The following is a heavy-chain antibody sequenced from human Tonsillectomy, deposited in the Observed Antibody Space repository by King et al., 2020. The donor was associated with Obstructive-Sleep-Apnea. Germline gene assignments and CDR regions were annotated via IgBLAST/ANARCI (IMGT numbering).Heavy chain of an antibody. Sequence: VQLVESGGGLVKPGGSLRLSCAASGFTFSTSSMNWVRQAPGKGLEWVSSISSSSSYMYYADSVKGRFTISRDHANNSLYLQMDSLRAEDTAVYYCARAPYGDLVFNWCDPWGQGTLVTVSS. V-gene: IGHV3-21*01. J-gene: IGHJ5*02. CDR2: ISSSSSYM. D-gene: IGHD4-17*01. CDR3: ARAPYGDLVFNWCDP. CDR1: GFTFSTSS.